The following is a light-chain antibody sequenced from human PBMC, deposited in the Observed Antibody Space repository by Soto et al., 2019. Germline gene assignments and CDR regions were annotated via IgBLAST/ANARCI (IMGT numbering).Light chain of an antibody. CDR2: GAS. V-gene: IGKV3-20*01. CDR3: QQYGSSPWT. J-gene: IGKJ1*01. CDR1: QSVSSSY. Sequence: EIVLTQSPGTLSLSPGERATLSCRASQSVSSSYLAWYQQKPGQAPRLLIYGASSRATGIPDRFSGSGSGTDFTLTIIRLEPEDCAVYYCQQYGSSPWTFGQGTKVEIK.